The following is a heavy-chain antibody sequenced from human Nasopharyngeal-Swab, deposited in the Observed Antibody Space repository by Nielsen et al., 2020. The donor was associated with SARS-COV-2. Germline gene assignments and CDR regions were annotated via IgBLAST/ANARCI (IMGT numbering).Heavy chain of an antibody. J-gene: IGHJ4*02. CDR3: ARDMGSGSYFSY. CDR2: ISSSSSTI. D-gene: IGHD1-26*01. V-gene: IGHV3-48*01. CDR1: GFTCSSYS. Sequence: GGSLRLSCAASGFTCSSYSMNWVRQAPGKGPEWVSYISSSSSTIYYADSVKGRFTISRDNAKNSLYLQMNSLRAEDTAVYYCARDMGSGSYFSYWGQGTLVTVSS.